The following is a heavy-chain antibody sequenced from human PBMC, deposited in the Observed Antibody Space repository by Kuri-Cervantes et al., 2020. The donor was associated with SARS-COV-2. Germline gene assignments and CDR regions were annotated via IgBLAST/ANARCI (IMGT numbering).Heavy chain of an antibody. V-gene: IGHV3-73*01. Sequence: GESLKISCEVSGFLFSASAIHWVRQASGKGLEWVGRIRGKANNYATAYVASVKGRFTISRDYSKNMAYLQMNSLKTEDTAVYYCTTLIDYWGQGTLVTVSS. J-gene: IGHJ4*02. CDR3: TTLIDY. CDR1: GFLFSASA. CDR2: IRGKANNYAT.